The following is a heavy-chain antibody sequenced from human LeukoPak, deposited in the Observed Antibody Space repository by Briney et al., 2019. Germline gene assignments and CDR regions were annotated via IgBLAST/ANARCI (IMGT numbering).Heavy chain of an antibody. V-gene: IGHV3-21*01. CDR1: GFTFSSYS. CDR3: ARDLSEYSSGFDP. CDR2: ISSSSSYI. J-gene: IGHJ5*02. D-gene: IGHD6-6*01. Sequence: GGSLRLSCAASGFTFSSYSINWVRQAPGKGLEWVSSISSSSSYIYYADSVKGRFTISRDNAKNSLYLQMNSLRAEDTAVYYCARDLSEYSSGFDPWGQGTLVTVSS.